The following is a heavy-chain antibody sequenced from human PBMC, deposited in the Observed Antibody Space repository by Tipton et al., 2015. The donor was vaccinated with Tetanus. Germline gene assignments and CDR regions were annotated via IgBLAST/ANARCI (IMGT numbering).Heavy chain of an antibody. D-gene: IGHD3-9*01. V-gene: IGHV3-30*07. CDR1: GFSFSTFA. CDR3: ANHDNWFLSYYY. J-gene: IGHJ4*02. CDR2: ILYDGTNN. Sequence: SLRLSCAASGFSFSTFAIHWVRQAPGKGLEWVAVILYDGTNNYYADSVKGRFTISRDNSKNTLYLQMNSLRVEDTAVYYCANHDNWFLSYYYWGQGTLVTVSS.